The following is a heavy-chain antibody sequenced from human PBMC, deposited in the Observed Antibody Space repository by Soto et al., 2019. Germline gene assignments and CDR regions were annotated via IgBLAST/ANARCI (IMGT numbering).Heavy chain of an antibody. CDR2: TSYDGSNN. CDR1: GFTFRSYV. J-gene: IGHJ4*02. CDR3: ARWGTTGGLDV. D-gene: IGHD3-16*01. V-gene: IGHV3-33*05. Sequence: QVQLVESGGGVVQPGTSLRLSCVGSGFTFRSYVIHWVRQAPGKGLEWVALTSYDGSNNFYGDSVEGRFTISRHNSRNTVELQMDSLRFEDTALYDCARWGTTGGLDVWGQGTLVSVSS.